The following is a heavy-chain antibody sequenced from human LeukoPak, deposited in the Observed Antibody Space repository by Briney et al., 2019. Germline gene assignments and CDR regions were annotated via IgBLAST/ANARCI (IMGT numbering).Heavy chain of an antibody. D-gene: IGHD6-13*01. V-gene: IGHV3-21*01. CDR1: GFTFSSYS. J-gene: IGHJ4*02. CDR2: ISSSSSYV. Sequence: PGGSLRLSCAASGFTFSSYSMNWVRQAPGKGLEWVSSISSSSSYVYYADSVKGRFTISRDNAKNSLYLQMNSLRAEDTAVYYCARGTVAAAGVDYWGQGTLVTVSS. CDR3: ARGTVAAAGVDY.